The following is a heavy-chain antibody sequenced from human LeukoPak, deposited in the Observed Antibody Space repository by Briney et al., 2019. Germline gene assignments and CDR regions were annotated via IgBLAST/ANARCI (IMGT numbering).Heavy chain of an antibody. J-gene: IGHJ4*02. Sequence: GGSLRLSCAASGFTFDDYGMSWVRQAPGKGLEWVSGINWNGGSTGYADSVKGRFTISRDNAKNSLYLQMNSLRAEDTAVYYXXXXXGYCSGGSCQQFDYWGQGTLVTVSS. CDR3: XXXXGYCSGGSCQQFDY. D-gene: IGHD2-15*01. CDR1: GFTFDDYG. CDR2: INWNGGST. V-gene: IGHV3-20*04.